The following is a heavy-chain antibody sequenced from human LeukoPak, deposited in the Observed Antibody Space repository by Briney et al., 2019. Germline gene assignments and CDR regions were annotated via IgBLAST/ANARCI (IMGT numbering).Heavy chain of an antibody. D-gene: IGHD3-10*01. Sequence: PGGSLRLSYAASGFTFSSYAMSWVRQAPGKGLEWVSAISGSGGSTYYADSVKGRFTISRDNSKNTLYLQMNSLRAEDAAVYYCAKGQTYYYGSGSYGFSEDWFDPWGQGTLVTVSS. CDR1: GFTFSSYA. CDR3: AKGQTYYYGSGSYGFSEDWFDP. CDR2: ISGSGGST. J-gene: IGHJ5*02. V-gene: IGHV3-23*01.